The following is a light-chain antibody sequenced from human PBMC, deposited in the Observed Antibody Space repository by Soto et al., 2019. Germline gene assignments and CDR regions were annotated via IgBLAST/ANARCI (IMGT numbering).Light chain of an antibody. CDR2: GAS. J-gene: IGKJ2*01. Sequence: EIVLTQSPGTLSLSLGERATLSCRASQSVSSSHLAWYQQKPGQAPSLLIYGASSRATGIPDRFSGSGSGTDFTLTISRLEPEDFAVYYCPQYGSSPSYPVGQGTKLEIK. CDR3: PQYGSSPSYP. CDR1: QSVSSSH. V-gene: IGKV3-20*01.